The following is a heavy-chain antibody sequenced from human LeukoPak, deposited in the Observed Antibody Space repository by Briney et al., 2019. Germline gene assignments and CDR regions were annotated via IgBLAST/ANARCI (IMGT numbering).Heavy chain of an antibody. CDR1: GYTFTSYD. V-gene: IGHV1-8*01. D-gene: IGHD6-6*01. J-gene: IGHJ5*02. CDR2: MNPNSGNT. Sequence: ASVTVSCKASGYTFTSYDINWVRQATGQGLEWMGWMNPNSGNTDYAQKFQGRVTMTRDTSISTAYMELSRLRSDATAVYYCARQRIAARPRWFDPWGQGTLVTVSS. CDR3: ARQRIAARPRWFDP.